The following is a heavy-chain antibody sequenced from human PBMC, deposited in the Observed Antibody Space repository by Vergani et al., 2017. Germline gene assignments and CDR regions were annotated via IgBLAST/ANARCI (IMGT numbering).Heavy chain of an antibody. CDR1: GASIRSSNYN. J-gene: IGHJ5*02. CDR3: ARHSTVEWLVKLGWIDP. V-gene: IGHV4-39*01. D-gene: IGHD6-19*01. Sequence: QLQLQESGPGLVKPSATLSLTCSVSGASIRSSNYNWGWIRQPPGKGLEWIASIYYSGSTYYNPSLTSRVTISVDTSKNQFSLRLSSVTAADTAVYFCARHSTVEWLVKLGWIDPWGQGILVTVSS. CDR2: IYYSGST.